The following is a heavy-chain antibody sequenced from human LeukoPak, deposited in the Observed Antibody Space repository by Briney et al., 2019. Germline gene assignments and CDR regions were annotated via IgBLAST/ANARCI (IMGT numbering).Heavy chain of an antibody. D-gene: IGHD6-13*01. V-gene: IGHV3-13*01. J-gene: IGHJ6*03. CDR1: GFTFSSYD. CDR2: IGSAGDT. Sequence: QTGGSLRLSCAASGFTFSSYDMNWVRQATGKGLEWVSAIGSAGDTYYPGSVKGRFTISRENAKNSLYLQMNSLRAGDKAVYYCARALKTSIAAAGTPPITYYFDVWGKGTPVTVSS. CDR3: ARALKTSIAAAGTPPITYYFDV.